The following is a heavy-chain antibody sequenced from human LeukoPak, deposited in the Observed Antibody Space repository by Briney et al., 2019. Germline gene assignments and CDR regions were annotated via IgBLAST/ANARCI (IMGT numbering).Heavy chain of an antibody. CDR1: GYTFTGYY. V-gene: IGHV1-2*02. CDR2: INPNSGGT. CDR3: ARGRSIEGSGSLWKY. D-gene: IGHD3-10*01. J-gene: IGHJ4*02. Sequence: ASVTVSCKASGYTFTGYYMHWVRQAPGQGLEWMGWINPNSGGTSFTQKFQGRVTITRDTSIRTAYMEVSRLRSDDTAVYYCARGRSIEGSGSLWKYWGQGTLVTVSS.